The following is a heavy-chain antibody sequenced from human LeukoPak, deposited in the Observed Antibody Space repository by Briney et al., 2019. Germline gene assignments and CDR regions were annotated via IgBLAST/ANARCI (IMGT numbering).Heavy chain of an antibody. V-gene: IGHV3-74*01. CDR2: IKSDGST. CDR3: ARAPSEIGGYYPEYFRH. CDR1: GFTFSSYW. Sequence: GGSLRLSCAASGFTFSSYWMHWVRRAPGKGLVWVSRIKSDGSTNYADSVKGRFTISRDNAKNTVSLQMNSLRAEDTGVYYCARAPSEIGGYYPEYFRHWGQGTLVTVSS. D-gene: IGHD3-22*01. J-gene: IGHJ1*01.